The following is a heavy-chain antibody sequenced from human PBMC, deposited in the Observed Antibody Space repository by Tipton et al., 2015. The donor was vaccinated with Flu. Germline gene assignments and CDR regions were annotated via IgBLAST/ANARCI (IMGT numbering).Heavy chain of an antibody. V-gene: IGHV4-59*01. CDR1: GGSISSYY. D-gene: IGHD2-15*01. CDR3: ARGRGGGGSSNNWFDP. J-gene: IGHJ5*02. CDR2: IYYSGST. Sequence: TLSLTCTVSGGSISSYYWSWIRQPPGKGLEWIGYIYYSGSTNYNSSLKSRVTISVDTSKNQFSLKLTSVTAADTAVYYCARGRGGGGSSNNWFDPWGQGTLVIVSS.